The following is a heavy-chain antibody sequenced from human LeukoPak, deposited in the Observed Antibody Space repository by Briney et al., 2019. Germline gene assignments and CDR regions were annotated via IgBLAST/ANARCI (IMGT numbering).Heavy chain of an antibody. Sequence: GGSLRLSCAASGFAFSSYGMHWVRQAPDKGLEWVAVISYDGSNKYYADSVKGRFTISRDNSKNTLYLQMNSLRAEDTAVYYCAREDDSSGYYWYFDLWGRGTLVTVSS. CDR3: AREDDSSGYYWYFDL. J-gene: IGHJ2*01. D-gene: IGHD3-22*01. CDR2: ISYDGSNK. CDR1: GFAFSSYG. V-gene: IGHV3-30*03.